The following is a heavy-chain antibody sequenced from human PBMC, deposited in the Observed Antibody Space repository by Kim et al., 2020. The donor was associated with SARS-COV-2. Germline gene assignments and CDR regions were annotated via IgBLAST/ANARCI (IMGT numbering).Heavy chain of an antibody. J-gene: IGHJ5*02. CDR2: ISNSGST. V-gene: IGHV4-39*07. Sequence: SETLSLTCSVSTDSFSSSSHYRAWVRQPPGKGLEWIGSISNSGSTYYFPSLKSRVTISADTSKNQFSLKVSSVTAADTAVYWCAIHRKNGGFDPWGQGTL. CDR1: TDSFSSSSHY. CDR3: AIHRKNGGFDP. D-gene: IGHD3-10*01.